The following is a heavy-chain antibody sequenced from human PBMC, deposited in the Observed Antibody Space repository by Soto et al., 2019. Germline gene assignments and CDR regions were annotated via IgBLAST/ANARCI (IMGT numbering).Heavy chain of an antibody. CDR2: IYYSGST. Sequence: QVQLQESGPGLVKPSQTLSLTCTVSGGSISTGAYSWSWIRQPPGKGLEWIGSIYYSGSTYYNPSLKSRLTMSLGTSKNQFSLKLSSVAAADTAVYYCARGGQGSPFDYGGQGTLVTVSS. CDR3: ARGGQGSPFDY. J-gene: IGHJ4*02. V-gene: IGHV4-30-4*01. CDR1: GGSISTGAYS.